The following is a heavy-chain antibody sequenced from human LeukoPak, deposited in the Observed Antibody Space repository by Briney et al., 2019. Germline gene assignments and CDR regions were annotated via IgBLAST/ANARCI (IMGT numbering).Heavy chain of an antibody. Sequence: GGSLRLSCAASGFTFSSYSMNWVRPAPGKGLEWVSSIGSTGAYIFYADSVKGRFTISRDNAKDSLYLQMNSLRAEDTAVYYCARGGAFFEFWGQGALVTVSS. CDR3: ARGGAFFEF. D-gene: IGHD3-3*02. CDR1: GFTFSSYS. J-gene: IGHJ4*02. CDR2: IGSTGAYI. V-gene: IGHV3-21*01.